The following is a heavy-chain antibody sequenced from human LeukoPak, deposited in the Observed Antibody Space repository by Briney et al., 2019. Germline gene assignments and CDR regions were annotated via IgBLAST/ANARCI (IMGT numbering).Heavy chain of an antibody. D-gene: IGHD5-24*01. CDR2: IYSSGIT. Sequence: SETLPLTCTVSGGSISSYYWSWIRQPAGKGLEWIGRIYSSGITNYNPSLKSRVTMSVDMSKNQFSLKLTSVTAADTAVYYCARSRDGYNRDAFDIWGQGTTVTVSS. CDR1: GGSISSYY. V-gene: IGHV4-4*07. J-gene: IGHJ3*02. CDR3: ARSRDGYNRDAFDI.